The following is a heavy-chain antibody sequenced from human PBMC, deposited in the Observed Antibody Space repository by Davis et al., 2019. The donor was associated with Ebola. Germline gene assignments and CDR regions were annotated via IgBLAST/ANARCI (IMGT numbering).Heavy chain of an antibody. J-gene: IGHJ4*02. CDR3: ASREVGLHNLY. D-gene: IGHD1-26*01. Sequence: GESLKISCAASGFTFSSYAMTWVRQVPGKGLEWVSDISSRDGTTYYADSVKGRFTISRDNSKNTVYMQMHNLRAEDTAVYYCASREVGLHNLYWGEGTLVSVSS. V-gene: IGHV3-23*01. CDR1: GFTFSSYA. CDR2: ISSRDGTT.